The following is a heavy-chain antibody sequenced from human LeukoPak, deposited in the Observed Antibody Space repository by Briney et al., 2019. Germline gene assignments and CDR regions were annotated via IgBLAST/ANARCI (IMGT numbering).Heavy chain of an antibody. J-gene: IGHJ5*02. Sequence: GRSLRLSCAASGFTFSSYGMHWVRQAPGKGLEWAAVIWYDGSNKYYADSVKGRFTISRDNSKNTLYLQMNSLRAEDTAVYYCARDRGSNWFDPWGQGTLVTVSS. CDR1: GFTFSSYG. V-gene: IGHV3-33*01. D-gene: IGHD5-12*01. CDR3: ARDRGSNWFDP. CDR2: IWYDGSNK.